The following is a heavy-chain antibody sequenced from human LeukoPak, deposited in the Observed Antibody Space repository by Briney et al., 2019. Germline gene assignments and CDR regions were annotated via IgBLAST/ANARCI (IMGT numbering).Heavy chain of an antibody. CDR2: ISYDGSNK. CDR3: ASAAPTPYYYYMDV. V-gene: IGHV3-30*01. CDR1: GFTFSSYA. J-gene: IGHJ6*03. Sequence: GRSLRLSCAASGFTFSSYAMHWGRQAPGKGLEWVAVISYDGSNKYYADSVKGRFTISRDNSKNTLYLQRNSLRAEDTAVYYCASAAPTPYYYYMDVWGKGTTVTVSS.